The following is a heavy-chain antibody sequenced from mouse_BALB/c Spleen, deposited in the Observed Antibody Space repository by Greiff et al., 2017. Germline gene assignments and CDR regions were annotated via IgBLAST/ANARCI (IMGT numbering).Heavy chain of an antibody. J-gene: IGHJ3*01. Sequence: VQLQQPGAELVMPGASVKMSCKASGYTFTDYWMHWVKQRPGQGLEWIGAIDTSDSYTSYNQKFKGKATLTVDESSSTAYMQLSSLTSEDSAVYYCARLWDRFAYWGQGTLVTVSA. D-gene: IGHD3-3*01. CDR3: ARLWDRFAY. CDR2: IDTSDSYT. V-gene: IGHV1-69*01. CDR1: GYTFTDYW.